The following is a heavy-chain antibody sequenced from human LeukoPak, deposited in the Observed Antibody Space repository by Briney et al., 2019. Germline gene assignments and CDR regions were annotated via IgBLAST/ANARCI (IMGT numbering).Heavy chain of an antibody. D-gene: IGHD3-10*01. V-gene: IGHV4-59*01. J-gene: IGHJ4*02. CDR3: ARAPFSRGFGEYYFDY. CDR1: GGSISSYY. CDR2: IYYTGTT. Sequence: SETLSLTCAVSGGSISSYYWSWIRQPPGKGLEWLGDIYYTGTTKYNPSLKSRVTIPVDTSKNQFSLKLRSVTAADTAVYYCARAPFSRGFGEYYFDYWGQGTLVTVSS.